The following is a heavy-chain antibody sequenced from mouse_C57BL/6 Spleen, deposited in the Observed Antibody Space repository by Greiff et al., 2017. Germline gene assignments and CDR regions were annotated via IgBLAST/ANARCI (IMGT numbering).Heavy chain of an antibody. Sequence: VQLVESGAELVRPGTSVKMSCKASGYTFTNYWIGWAKQRPGHGLAWIGDIYPGGGYTNYNEKFKGKATLTADKSSSTAYMQFSSLTSEDSAIYYCAREGDGNYVSPFDYWGQGTTLTVSS. V-gene: IGHV1-63*01. CDR2: IYPGGGYT. D-gene: IGHD2-1*01. CDR3: AREGDGNYVSPFDY. J-gene: IGHJ2*01. CDR1: GYTFTNYW.